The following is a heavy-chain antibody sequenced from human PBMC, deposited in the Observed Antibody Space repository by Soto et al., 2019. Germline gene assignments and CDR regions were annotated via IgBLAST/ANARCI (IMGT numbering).Heavy chain of an antibody. J-gene: IGHJ4*02. V-gene: IGHV6-1*01. CDR1: GDSVSSNSAA. Sequence: QVQLQQSGPGLLKPSQTLSLTCAISGDSVSSNSAAWNWIRQSPGRGLEWLGRTYYRSKWYYESTLSVKSRITITPDTSTNQFSLQLSSVTPEDTAVYYCTRDRGGLCHWGQGTLVTVSS. D-gene: IGHD3-10*01. CDR2: TYYRSKWYY. CDR3: TRDRGGLCH.